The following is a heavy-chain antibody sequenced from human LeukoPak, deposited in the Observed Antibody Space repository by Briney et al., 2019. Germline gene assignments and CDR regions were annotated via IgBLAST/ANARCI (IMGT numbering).Heavy chain of an antibody. V-gene: IGHV3-11*04. CDR2: ISSSGSTI. Sequence: GGSLRLSCAASGFTFSDYYMSWIRQAPGKGLEWVSYISSSGSTIYYADSVKGRFTISRDNAKNSLYLQMNSLRAEDTAVYYCARDMGELPHDAFDIWGQGTMVTVSS. D-gene: IGHD3-16*01. CDR1: GFTFSDYY. CDR3: ARDMGELPHDAFDI. J-gene: IGHJ3*02.